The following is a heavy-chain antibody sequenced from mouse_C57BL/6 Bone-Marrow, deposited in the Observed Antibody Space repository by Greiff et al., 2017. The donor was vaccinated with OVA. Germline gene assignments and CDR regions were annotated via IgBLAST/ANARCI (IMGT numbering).Heavy chain of an antibody. D-gene: IGHD2-3*01. J-gene: IGHJ3*01. V-gene: IGHV1-82*01. Sequence: QVQLQQSGPELVKPGASVKISCTASGYAFSSSWMNWVKQRPGKGLEWIGRLYPGDGDTNYTGKFKGKATLSADKTYSTAYMQLSSLTSEDSAVYFCATRGYDGYYVKFAYWGQGTLVTVSA. CDR1: GYAFSSSW. CDR3: ATRGYDGYYVKFAY. CDR2: LYPGDGDT.